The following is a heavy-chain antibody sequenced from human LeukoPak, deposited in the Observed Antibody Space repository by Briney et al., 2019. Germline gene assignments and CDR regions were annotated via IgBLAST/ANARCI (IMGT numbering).Heavy chain of an antibody. CDR1: GGSISSSSYY. CDR2: IYYSGST. D-gene: IGHD3-10*01. Sequence: SETLSLTCTVSGGSISSSSYYWGWIRQPPGKGLEWIGSIYYSGSTYYNPSLKSRVTISVDTSKNQFSLKLSSVTAADTAVYYCARDLWFGELSCCSWFDPWGQGTLVTVSS. V-gene: IGHV4-39*07. CDR3: ARDLWFGELSCCSWFDP. J-gene: IGHJ5*02.